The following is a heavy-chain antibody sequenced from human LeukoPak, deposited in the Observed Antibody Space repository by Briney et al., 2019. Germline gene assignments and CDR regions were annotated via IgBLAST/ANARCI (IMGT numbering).Heavy chain of an antibody. Sequence: SETLSLTCNVSGGSISSYYWSWIRQPPGKGLEWIGYIYYSGSTNYNPSLKSRVTISVDTSKNQFSLKLSSVTAADTAVYYCARESGGWLLNEDDAFDIWGQGTMVTVSS. CDR1: GGSISSYY. CDR3: ARESGGWLLNEDDAFDI. J-gene: IGHJ3*02. D-gene: IGHD6-19*01. CDR2: IYYSGST. V-gene: IGHV4-59*01.